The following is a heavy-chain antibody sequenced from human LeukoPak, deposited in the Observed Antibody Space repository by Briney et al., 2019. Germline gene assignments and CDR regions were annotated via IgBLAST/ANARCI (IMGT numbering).Heavy chain of an antibody. CDR1: GGSFSGYY. D-gene: IGHD4-17*01. Sequence: SETLSLTCAVYGGSFSGYYWSWIRQPPGKGLEWIGEINHSGSTNCNPSLKSRVTISVDTSKNQFSLKLSSVTAADTAVYYCASQDDYGDVGIDYWGQGTLVTVSS. CDR2: INHSGST. V-gene: IGHV4-34*01. J-gene: IGHJ4*02. CDR3: ASQDDYGDVGIDY.